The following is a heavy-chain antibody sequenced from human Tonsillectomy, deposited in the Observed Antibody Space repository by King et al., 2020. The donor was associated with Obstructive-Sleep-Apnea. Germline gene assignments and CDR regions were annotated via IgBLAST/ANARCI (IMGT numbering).Heavy chain of an antibody. CDR2: IWYDGSNK. CDR1: GFTFSSYG. V-gene: IGHV3-33*01. J-gene: IGHJ4*02. D-gene: IGHD5-12*01. Sequence: VQLVESGGGVVQPGRSLRLSCAASGFTFSSYGMHWVRQAPGKGLEWVAGIWYDGSNKYYADSVKGRFTISRDNSKNTLYLQMNSLRAEDTAVYYCARGYRGYDWTFDYWGQGTLVTVSS. CDR3: ARGYRGYDWTFDY.